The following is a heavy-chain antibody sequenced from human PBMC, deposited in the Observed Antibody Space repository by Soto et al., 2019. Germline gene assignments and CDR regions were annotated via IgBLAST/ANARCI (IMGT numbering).Heavy chain of an antibody. J-gene: IGHJ6*02. CDR2: VSKSGLDT. CDR3: ARDQGGSYPYYYGMDV. D-gene: IGHD1-26*01. V-gene: IGHV3-64*04. CDR1: GFTFSSYT. Sequence: PGGSLRLSCAASGFTFSSYTMHWVRQAPGKGLEWVSAVSKSGLDTNYADFVKGRFTISRDNSKNTLYLQMNSLRAEDTAVYYCARDQGGSYPYYYGMDVWGQGTTVTVSS.